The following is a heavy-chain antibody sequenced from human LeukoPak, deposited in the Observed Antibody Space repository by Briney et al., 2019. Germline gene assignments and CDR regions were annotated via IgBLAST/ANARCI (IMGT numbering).Heavy chain of an antibody. CDR1: GYTFTIYG. CDR3: ARDLPSIVVVPAALIRYYYYGMDV. D-gene: IGHD2-2*01. CDR2: ISAYNGNT. J-gene: IGHJ6*02. V-gene: IGHV1-18*01. Sequence: ASVKVSCKASGYTFTIYGISWVRQAPGQGLEWMGWISAYNGNTNYEQKLQGRVTMTTDTSTSTAYMELMSLRSDDTAVYYCARDLPSIVVVPAALIRYYYYGMDVWGQGTTVTVSS.